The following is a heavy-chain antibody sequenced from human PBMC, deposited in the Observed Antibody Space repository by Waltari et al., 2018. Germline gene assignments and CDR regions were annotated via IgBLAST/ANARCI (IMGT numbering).Heavy chain of an antibody. CDR3: ARVISGSNGASDY. J-gene: IGHJ4*02. CDR2: ISSSSSYI. Sequence: EVQLVESGGGLVKPGGSLRLSCAASGFTFSSYSMNWVRQAPGKGLEWVSSISSSSSYIYYADSVKGRFTISRDNAKNSLYLQMNSLRAEDKAVYYCARVISGSNGASDYWGQGTLVTVSS. V-gene: IGHV3-21*01. D-gene: IGHD1-26*01. CDR1: GFTFSSYS.